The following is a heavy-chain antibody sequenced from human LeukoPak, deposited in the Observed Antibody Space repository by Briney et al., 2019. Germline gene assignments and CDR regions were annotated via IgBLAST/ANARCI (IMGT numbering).Heavy chain of an antibody. V-gene: IGHV4-59*02. CDR2: IYYSGST. Sequence: PSETLSLTCVVSGGSVSGYYWGWIRQPPGKGLEWIGYIYYSGSTNYNPSLKSRVTISVDTSKNQFSLKLSSVTAADTAVYYCARAPGDHFDYWGQGTLVTVSS. CDR3: ARAPGDHFDY. D-gene: IGHD3-10*01. J-gene: IGHJ4*02. CDR1: GGSVSGYY.